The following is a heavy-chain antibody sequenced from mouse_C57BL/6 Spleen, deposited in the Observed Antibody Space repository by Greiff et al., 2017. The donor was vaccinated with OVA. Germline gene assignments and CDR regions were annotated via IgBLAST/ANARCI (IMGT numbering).Heavy chain of an antibody. D-gene: IGHD4-1*01. V-gene: IGHV1-50*01. J-gene: IGHJ2*01. CDR2: IDPSDSYT. CDR3: AMGGPYFDY. Sequence: QVQLQQPGAELVKPGASVKLSCKASGYTFTSYWMQWVKQRPGQGLEWIGEIDPSDSYTNYNQKFKGKATLTVDTSSSTAYMQLSSLTSEDSAVYYCAMGGPYFDYWGQGTTLTVSS. CDR1: GYTFTSYW.